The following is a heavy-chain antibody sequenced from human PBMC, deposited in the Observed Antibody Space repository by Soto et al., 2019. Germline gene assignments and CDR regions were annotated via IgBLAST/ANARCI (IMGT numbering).Heavy chain of an antibody. V-gene: IGHV5-10-1*01. CDR2: IDPRDSQT. Sequence: TGESLKISCKGSGYSFAGYWITWVRQKPGKGLEWMGRIDPRDSQTYYSPSFRGHVTISVTKSITAVFLQWSSLRASDTAMYYCARQIYDSDTGPNFQYYFDSWGQGTPVTV. CDR3: ARQIYDSDTGPNFQYYFDS. D-gene: IGHD3-22*01. J-gene: IGHJ4*02. CDR1: GYSFAGYW.